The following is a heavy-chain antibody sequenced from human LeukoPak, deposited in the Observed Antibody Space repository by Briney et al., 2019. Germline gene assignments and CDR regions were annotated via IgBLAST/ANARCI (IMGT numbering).Heavy chain of an antibody. V-gene: IGHV4-59*01. CDR2: IFWSGTT. D-gene: IGHD5-24*01. J-gene: IGHJ4*02. Sequence: PSETLSLTCTVSGGSMSNYYWTWIRQPPGKGLELIGHIFWSGTTIQNPSLTSRLTISIDTSRSQFSLKLNSVTAADTAIYYCARAFQYNYGRGPFDYWGQGSLVTVSP. CDR3: ARAFQYNYGRGPFDY. CDR1: GGSMSNYY.